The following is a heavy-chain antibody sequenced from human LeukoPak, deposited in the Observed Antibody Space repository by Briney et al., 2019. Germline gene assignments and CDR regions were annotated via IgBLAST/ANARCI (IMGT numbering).Heavy chain of an antibody. CDR1: EVTVTSNY. CDR2: IYPGGDI. D-gene: IGHD3-22*01. CDR3: VRGPRYYDDSGFHYGVFDI. J-gene: IGHJ3*02. Sequence: GGSLRLSCAASEVTVTSNYMSWVRQAPAKGLQWVSVIYPGGDIYYADSVKGRFIIFRDNSKNALSLQMNSLTADDTAVYYCVRGPRYYDDSGFHYGVFDIWGQGTVVTVSS. V-gene: IGHV3-53*01.